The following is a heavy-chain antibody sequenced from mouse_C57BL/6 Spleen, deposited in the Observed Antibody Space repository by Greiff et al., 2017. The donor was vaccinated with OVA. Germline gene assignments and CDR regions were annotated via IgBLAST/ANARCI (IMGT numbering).Heavy chain of an antibody. J-gene: IGHJ1*03. CDR2: IRNKANNHAT. CDR3: TRIPLYYGSTWYFDV. D-gene: IGHD1-1*01. Sequence: DVKLVESGGGLVQPGGSMKLSCAASGFTFSDAWMDWVRQSPEKGLEWVAEIRNKANNHATYYAESVKGRFTISRDDSKSSVYLQMNSLRAEDTGIYYCTRIPLYYGSTWYFDVWGTGTTVTVSS. CDR1: GFTFSDAW. V-gene: IGHV6-6*01.